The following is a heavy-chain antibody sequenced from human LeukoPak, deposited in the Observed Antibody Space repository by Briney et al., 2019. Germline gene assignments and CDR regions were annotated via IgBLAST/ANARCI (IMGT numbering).Heavy chain of an antibody. J-gene: IGHJ4*02. CDR1: GFTFSSYA. CDR3: ARAVGPFDY. CDR2: IWPDGSYK. D-gene: IGHD3-16*01. V-gene: IGHV3-33*08. Sequence: PGGSLRLSCAASGFTFSSYAMCWVRQAPGKGLEWVAAIWPDGSYKYYADSVKGRFTISRDNSKNTVYLQMNTLRDEDTAVYYCARAVGPFDYWGQGTLVTVSS.